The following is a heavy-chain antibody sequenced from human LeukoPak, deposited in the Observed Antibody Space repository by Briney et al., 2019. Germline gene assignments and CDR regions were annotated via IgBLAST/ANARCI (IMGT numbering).Heavy chain of an antibody. V-gene: IGHV4-38-2*02. CDR1: GGSISSYY. CDR2: LYHSGNS. Sequence: SETLSLTCTVSGGSISSYYWSWVRQPPGKGLEWIGSLYHSGNSYYNPSLKSRATISVDTSKNHFSLKLRSVTAADTAVYYCARAETYSSDWYDPFFDYWGQGTLVTVST. J-gene: IGHJ4*02. CDR3: ARAETYSSDWYDPFFDY. D-gene: IGHD6-19*01.